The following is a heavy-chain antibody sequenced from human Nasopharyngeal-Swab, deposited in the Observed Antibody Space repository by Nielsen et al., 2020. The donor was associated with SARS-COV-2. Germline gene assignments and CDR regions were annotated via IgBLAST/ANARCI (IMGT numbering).Heavy chain of an antibody. D-gene: IGHD3-3*01. J-gene: IGHJ6*02. Sequence: GESLKISCAASGFTFSSYWMHWVRQAPGKGLVWVSRINSGGSSTSYADSVKGRFTISRDNAKNTLYLQMNSLRAEDTAVYYCARDGLDYDFWSAYFMDVWGQGTTVTVSS. CDR3: ARDGLDYDFWSAYFMDV. CDR1: GFTFSSYW. V-gene: IGHV3-74*01. CDR2: INSGGSST.